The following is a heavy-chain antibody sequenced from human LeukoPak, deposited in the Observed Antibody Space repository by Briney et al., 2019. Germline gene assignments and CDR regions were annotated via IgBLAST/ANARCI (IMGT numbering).Heavy chain of an antibody. J-gene: IGHJ4*02. D-gene: IGHD6-19*01. CDR2: ISGGSGTTSYT. CDR1: GFTFSSSA. V-gene: IGHV3-23*01. CDR3: AKAYSSAWSHIGHFDH. Sequence: GGSLRLSCAASGFTFSSSAMSWVRQSPGKGLEWVSAISGGSGTTSYTYYADSVRGRFTISRDNSKNILYLQMNSLRAEDTAVYYCAKAYSSAWSHIGHFDHWGQGTLVTVSS.